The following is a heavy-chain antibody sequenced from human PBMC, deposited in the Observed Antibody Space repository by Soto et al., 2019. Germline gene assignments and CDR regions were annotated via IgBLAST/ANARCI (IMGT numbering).Heavy chain of an antibody. Sequence: PGGSLRLSCAASGFSFSRYTMNWVRQAPGKGLEWVSTISTTGNYINYADSVKGRFTISRDNAKNLLYLQLNSLRADDTGVYYCAKEMWGVGYDIFGVDISFDHWGKGTPVTVSS. CDR1: GFSFSRYT. CDR2: ISTTGNYI. V-gene: IGHV3-21*06. D-gene: IGHD3-3*01. J-gene: IGHJ4*02. CDR3: AKEMWGVGYDIFGVDISFDH.